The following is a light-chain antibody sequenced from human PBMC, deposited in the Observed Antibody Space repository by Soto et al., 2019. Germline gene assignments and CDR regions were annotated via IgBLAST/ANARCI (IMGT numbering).Light chain of an antibody. CDR1: SRSIASNY. V-gene: IGLV6-57*04. Sequence: NFMLTQPHSVSESPWKTVTISCTRSSRSIASNYVQWYQQRPGSAPTTVIYEDNQRPSGVPDRFSGSIDSSSNSASLTISGLKTEDEADYYCQSYDSSRYVFGTGTKLTVL. J-gene: IGLJ1*01. CDR3: QSYDSSRYV. CDR2: EDN.